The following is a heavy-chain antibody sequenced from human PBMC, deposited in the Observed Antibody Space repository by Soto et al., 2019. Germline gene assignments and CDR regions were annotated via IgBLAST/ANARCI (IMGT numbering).Heavy chain of an antibody. CDR3: ARDYDFWSGYYTFDY. CDR2: INAGNGNT. J-gene: IGHJ4*02. V-gene: IGHV1-3*01. D-gene: IGHD3-3*01. CDR1: GYTFTGYA. Sequence: ASVKVSFKASGYTFTGYAMPWVRQAPGQRLEWMGWINAGNGNTKYSQKFQGRVTITRDTSASTAYMELSSLRSEDTAVYYCARDYDFWSGYYTFDYWGQGTLVTVSS.